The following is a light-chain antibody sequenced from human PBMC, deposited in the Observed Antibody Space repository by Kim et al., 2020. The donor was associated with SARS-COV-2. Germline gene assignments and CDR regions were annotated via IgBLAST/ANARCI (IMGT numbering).Light chain of an antibody. CDR1: QSVSSN. CDR2: GAS. V-gene: IGKV3-15*01. J-gene: IGKJ1*01. CDR3: QQYDTWPRT. Sequence: VSPGERATLSCRASQSVSSNLACYQQKPGQAPRLLIYGASTRATGIPTGFSGSGSETEFTLTISSLHSEDFAVYFCQQYDTWPRTFGQGTKVDIK.